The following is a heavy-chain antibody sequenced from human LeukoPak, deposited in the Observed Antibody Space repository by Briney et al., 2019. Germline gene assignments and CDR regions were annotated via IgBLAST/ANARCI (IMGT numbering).Heavy chain of an antibody. CDR3: ARDEYYDSSGMDY. CDR1: GYTFTCYY. Sequence: GASVKVSCKASGYTFTCYYMHWVRQAPGQGLEWMGWISAYNGNTNYAQKLQGRVTMTTDTSTSTAYMELRSLRSDDTAVYYCARDEYYDSSGMDYWGQGTLVTVSS. J-gene: IGHJ4*02. D-gene: IGHD3-22*01. V-gene: IGHV1-18*04. CDR2: ISAYNGNT.